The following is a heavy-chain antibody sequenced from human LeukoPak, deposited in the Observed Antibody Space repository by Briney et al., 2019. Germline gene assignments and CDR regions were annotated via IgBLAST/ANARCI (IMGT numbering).Heavy chain of an antibody. D-gene: IGHD3-22*01. J-gene: IGHJ4*02. CDR1: GYTFTGYY. CDR3: ARFTSGYYGYFDY. Sequence: ASVKVSCKASGYTFTGYYIHWVRQAPGQGLEWMGWINPNSGGTNYAQKYQGRVTMTRDTSISTAYMELSRLRSDDPAVYYCARFTSGYYGYFDYWGQGTLVSVSS. V-gene: IGHV1-2*02. CDR2: INPNSGGT.